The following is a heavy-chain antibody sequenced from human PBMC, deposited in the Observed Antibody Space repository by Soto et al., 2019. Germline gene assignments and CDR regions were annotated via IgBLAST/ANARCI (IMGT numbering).Heavy chain of an antibody. J-gene: IGHJ5*02. V-gene: IGHV3-23*01. Sequence: GGSLRLSCAASGFTFSDYAMSWVRQAPGKGLEWVSAIGTRDDIFYADSVKGRFTISRDDSKNTLYLQMNSLRAEDTAVYYCAKDYHIVVVTALWFDPWGQGTLVTVSS. CDR1: GFTFSDYA. CDR2: IGTRDDI. CDR3: AKDYHIVVVTALWFDP. D-gene: IGHD2-21*02.